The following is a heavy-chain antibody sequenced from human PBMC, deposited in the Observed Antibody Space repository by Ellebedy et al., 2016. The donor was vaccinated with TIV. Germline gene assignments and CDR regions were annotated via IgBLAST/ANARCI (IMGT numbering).Heavy chain of an antibody. CDR1: GGAISSYY. CDR2: LYVSGST. J-gene: IGHJ6*02. CDR3: SRQTYKDYGDHASAPLSYYFYGMDV. Sequence: MPSETLSLTCTVSGGAISSYYWSWIRQPAGKGLEWIGRLYVSGSTNYNPSLKVRVTVSVDTSNNQFSLNLSYVTAADAAVYYCSRQTYKDYGDHASAPLSYYFYGMDVWGLGTTVTVSS. V-gene: IGHV4-4*07. D-gene: IGHD4-17*01.